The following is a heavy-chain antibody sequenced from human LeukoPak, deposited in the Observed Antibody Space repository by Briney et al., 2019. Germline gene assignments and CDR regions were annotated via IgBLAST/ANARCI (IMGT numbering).Heavy chain of an antibody. Sequence: PSETLSLTCTVSGYSISSGYYWGWIRQPPGKGLEWIGSIYHSGSTYYSPSLKSRVTISVDTSKNQFSLKLTSVTAADTAVYYCARKGQTNYYYYMDVWGKGTTVTISS. CDR1: GYSISSGYY. CDR3: ARKGQTNYYYYMDV. V-gene: IGHV4-38-2*02. J-gene: IGHJ6*03. CDR2: IYHSGST.